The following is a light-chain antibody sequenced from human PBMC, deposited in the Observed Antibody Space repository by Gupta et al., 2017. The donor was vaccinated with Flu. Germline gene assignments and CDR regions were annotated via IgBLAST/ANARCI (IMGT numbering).Light chain of an antibody. CDR2: KNN. Sequence: VTISCSGSSSNIGSNYVYWYQHLPGTAPKLLIYKNNQRPSGVPDRFSGSKSGTSASLAISGLRSEDEADYYCATWDDSLSGPVVFGGGTKLTVL. J-gene: IGLJ2*01. CDR3: ATWDDSLSGPVV. CDR1: SSNIGSNY. V-gene: IGLV1-47*01.